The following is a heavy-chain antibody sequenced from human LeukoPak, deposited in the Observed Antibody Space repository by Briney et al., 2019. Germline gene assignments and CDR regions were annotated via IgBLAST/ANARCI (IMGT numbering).Heavy chain of an antibody. J-gene: IGHJ6*03. V-gene: IGHV1-2*02. CDR2: INPNRGGT. CDR1: GYTFTGYY. Sequence: ASVKVSCKASGYTFTGYYMHWVRQAPGQGLEWMGWINPNRGGTNYAQKFQGRVTMTRDTSISTAYMELSRLRSDDTAVYYCARDGAARGYYYYYYYMDVWGKGTTVTVSS. D-gene: IGHD3-10*01. CDR3: ARDGAARGYYYYYYYMDV.